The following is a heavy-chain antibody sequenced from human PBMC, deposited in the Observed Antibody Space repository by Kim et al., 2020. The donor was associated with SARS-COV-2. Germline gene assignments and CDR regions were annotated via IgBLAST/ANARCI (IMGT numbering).Heavy chain of an antibody. CDR2: VYYSGRT. V-gene: IGHV4-59*01. D-gene: IGHD6-19*01. CDR1: GGSISSDY. J-gene: IGHJ4*03. Sequence: SETLSLTCSVSGGSISSDYWTWIRQPPGKGLEWIGYVYYSGRTRYNPSLMSRVAIFVDPSKSHFSLTLTSVTAADTAVYFCARIPDIAGWPFDSWGHGILVRVSS. CDR3: ARIPDIAGWPFDS.